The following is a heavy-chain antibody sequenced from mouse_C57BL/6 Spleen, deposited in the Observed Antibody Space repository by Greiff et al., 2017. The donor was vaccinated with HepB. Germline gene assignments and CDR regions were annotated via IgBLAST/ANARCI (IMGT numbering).Heavy chain of an antibody. V-gene: IGHV1-20*01. CDR1: GYSFTGYF. D-gene: IGHD1-2*01. CDR2: INPYNGDT. J-gene: IGHJ4*01. CDR3: ARRDYGLYAMDY. Sequence: EVKLMESGPELVKPGDSVKISCKASGYSFTGYFMNWVMQSHGKSLEWIGRINPYNGDTFYNQKFKGKATLTVDKSSSTAHMELRSLTSEDSAVYYCARRDYGLYAMDYWGQGTSVTVSS.